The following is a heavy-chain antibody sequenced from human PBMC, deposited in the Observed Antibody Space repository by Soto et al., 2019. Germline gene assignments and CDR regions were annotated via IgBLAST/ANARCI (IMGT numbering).Heavy chain of an antibody. CDR2: IYYSGST. CDR1: GGSVSSGGYY. J-gene: IGHJ4*02. V-gene: IGHV4-61*08. D-gene: IGHD3-10*01. Sequence: QVQLQESGPGLLKPSETLSLTCSVSGGSVSSGGYYWSWIRQPPGKGLEWIGCIYYSGSTDYNPSLKSRVTMSLDKSKNQFSLKLNSVTAADTAVYFCARAVSYRYFDYWGQGTLVTVSS. CDR3: ARAVSYRYFDY.